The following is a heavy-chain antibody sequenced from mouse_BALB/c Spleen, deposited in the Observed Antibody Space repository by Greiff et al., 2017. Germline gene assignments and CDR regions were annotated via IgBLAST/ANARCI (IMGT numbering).Heavy chain of an antibody. J-gene: IGHJ1*01. CDR3: ARENYYDYSHWYFDV. CDR2: INPYNDGT. Sequence: EVQLQQSGPELVKPGASVKMSCKASGYTFTSYVMHWVKQKPGQGLEWIGYINPYNDGTKYNEKFKGKATLTSDKSSSTAYMELSSLTSEDSAVYYCARENYYDYSHWYFDVWGAGTTVTVSS. CDR1: GYTFTSYV. D-gene: IGHD2-4*01. V-gene: IGHV1-14*01.